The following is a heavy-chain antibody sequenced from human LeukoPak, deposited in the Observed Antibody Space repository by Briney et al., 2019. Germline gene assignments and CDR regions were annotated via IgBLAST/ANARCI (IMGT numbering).Heavy chain of an antibody. Sequence: PGGSLRLSCAASGFTFSTSWMSWVRQAPGKGLEWVGNIGQDGSEKNHVDSVKGRFTISRDNAKNSLFLQMNSLRVEDTALYYCARDRNKGATDYWGQGTLVTVSS. D-gene: IGHD1-26*01. CDR3: ARDRNKGATDY. CDR2: IGQDGSEK. V-gene: IGHV3-7*01. J-gene: IGHJ4*02. CDR1: GFTFSTSW.